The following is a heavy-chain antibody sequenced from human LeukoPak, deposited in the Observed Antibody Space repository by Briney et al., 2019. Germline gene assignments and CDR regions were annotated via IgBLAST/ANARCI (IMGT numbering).Heavy chain of an antibody. D-gene: IGHD5-18*01. Sequence: PGGSLRLSCAASGFTFCSYAMHWVRQAPGKGLEWVAVISYDGSNKYYADSVKGRFTISRDNSTNTLYLQMNSLRAEDTAVYYCARGTSCGYSYPCWGRVDVWGKGTTVTISS. CDR3: ARGTSCGYSYPCWGRVDV. V-gene: IGHV3-30*04. CDR1: GFTFCSYA. J-gene: IGHJ6*04. CDR2: ISYDGSNK.